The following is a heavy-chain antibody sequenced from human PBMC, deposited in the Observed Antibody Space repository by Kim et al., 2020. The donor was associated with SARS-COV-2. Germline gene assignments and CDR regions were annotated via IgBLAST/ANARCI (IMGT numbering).Heavy chain of an antibody. CDR1: GGSISSGGYS. CDR2: IYHSGST. Sequence: SETLSLTCAVSGGSISSGGYSWSWIRQPPGKGLEWIGYIYHSGSTYYNPSLKSRVTISVDRSKNQFSLKLSSVTAADTAVYYCARGGDYSRAFFYFDYWGQGTLVTVSS. CDR3: ARGGDYSRAFFYFDY. D-gene: IGHD2-15*01. V-gene: IGHV4-30-2*01. J-gene: IGHJ4*02.